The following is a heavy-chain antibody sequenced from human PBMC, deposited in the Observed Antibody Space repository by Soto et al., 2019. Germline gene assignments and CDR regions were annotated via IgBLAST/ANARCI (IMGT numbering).Heavy chain of an antibody. CDR2: TYYRSKWYN. J-gene: IGHJ5*02. V-gene: IGHV6-1*01. CDR3: ARAYCSGGSCWAWSNWIDP. Sequence: SQTLSLTCAISGDSVSSNSAAWNWIRQSPSRGLEWLGRTYYRSKWYNDYAVSVKSRITINPDTSKNQFSLQLNSVTPEDTAVYYFARAYCSGGSCWAWSNWIDPWGQGTLVTVST. CDR1: GDSVSSNSAA. D-gene: IGHD2-15*01.